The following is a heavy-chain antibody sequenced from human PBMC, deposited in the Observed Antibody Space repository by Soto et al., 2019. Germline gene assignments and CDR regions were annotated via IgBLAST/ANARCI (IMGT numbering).Heavy chain of an antibody. Sequence: EVQLLESGGGLVQPGGSLRLSCAASGFTFNSYAMSWVRQAPGKGLEWVSGISDSGGSTYYADSMKGRFSISRDNSKNTLYVQMSSLRAEDTAVDYCARGSLAARPYHYDYWGQGTLVTVSS. CDR3: ARGSLAARPYHYDY. V-gene: IGHV3-23*01. J-gene: IGHJ4*02. D-gene: IGHD6-6*01. CDR2: ISDSGGST. CDR1: GFTFNSYA.